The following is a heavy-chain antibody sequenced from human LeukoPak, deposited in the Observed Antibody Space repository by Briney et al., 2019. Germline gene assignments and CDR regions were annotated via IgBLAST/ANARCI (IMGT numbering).Heavy chain of an antibody. Sequence: GGSLRLSCAASGFTFSSYGMHWVRQAPGKGLEWVAVISYDGSNKYYADSVKGRFTISRDNSKNTLYLQMNSPRAEDTAVYYCAKDPKKYGYNSIYYYYGMDVWGQGTTVTVSS. CDR3: AKDPKKYGYNSIYYYYGMDV. CDR2: ISYDGSNK. D-gene: IGHD5-24*01. CDR1: GFTFSSYG. J-gene: IGHJ6*02. V-gene: IGHV3-30*18.